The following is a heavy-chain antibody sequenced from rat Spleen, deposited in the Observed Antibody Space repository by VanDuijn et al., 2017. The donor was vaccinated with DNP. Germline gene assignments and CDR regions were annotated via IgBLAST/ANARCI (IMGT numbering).Heavy chain of an antibody. CDR1: GFTFSKYG. J-gene: IGHJ2*01. CDR2: ISNAGDNT. Sequence: EVQLVESGGDLVQPGRSLKLSCAASGFTFSKYGMAWVRQAPTKGLEWVASISNAGDNTYYSDSVRGRFSLSRDNAQSTLYLQVNSLRSEDTATYYCTRGAGIGTTYYFDYWGQGVMVTVSS. D-gene: IGHD1-5*01. V-gene: IGHV5-29*01. CDR3: TRGAGIGTTYYFDY.